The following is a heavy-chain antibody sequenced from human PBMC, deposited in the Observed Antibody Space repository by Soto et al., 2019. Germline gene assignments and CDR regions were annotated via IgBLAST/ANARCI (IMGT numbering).Heavy chain of an antibody. J-gene: IGHJ4*02. CDR2: IYYSGST. CDR3: ARRYGGNFDY. Sequence: SETLALTCTVSGGSISSYYWSWIRQPPGKGLEWIGYIYYSGSTNYNPSLKSRVTISVDTSKNQFSLKLSSVTAADTAVYYCARRYGGNFDYWGQGTLVTVS. CDR1: GGSISSYY. D-gene: IGHD3-16*01. V-gene: IGHV4-59*01.